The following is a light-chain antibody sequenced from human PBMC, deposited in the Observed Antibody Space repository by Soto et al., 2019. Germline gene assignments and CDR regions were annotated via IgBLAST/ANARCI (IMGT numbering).Light chain of an antibody. CDR3: QTWGSGIVV. Sequence: QPVLTQSPSASASLGALGKLTCTLSSGHSNYAIAWHQQQSEKGPRYLMKLNSDGSHSKGDGIPDRFSGSSSGAERYLTISSLQSEDEADYYCQTWGSGIVVFGGGTKLTVL. J-gene: IGLJ2*01. V-gene: IGLV4-69*01. CDR2: LNSDGSH. CDR1: SGHSNYA.